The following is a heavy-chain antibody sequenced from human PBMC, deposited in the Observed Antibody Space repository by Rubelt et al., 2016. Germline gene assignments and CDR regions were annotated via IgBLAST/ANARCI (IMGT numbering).Heavy chain of an antibody. J-gene: IGHJ4*02. Sequence: YAMSWVRQAPGKGLECVSGISGGGGTTYYADSVKGRFTISRDNSKNTLYLQMNSLRDEDTAVYYCARWVTASGYDDWGQGTLVTVSP. D-gene: IGHD5-12*01. CDR3: ARWVTASGYDD. V-gene: IGHV3-23*01. CDR2: ISGGGGTT. CDR1: YA.